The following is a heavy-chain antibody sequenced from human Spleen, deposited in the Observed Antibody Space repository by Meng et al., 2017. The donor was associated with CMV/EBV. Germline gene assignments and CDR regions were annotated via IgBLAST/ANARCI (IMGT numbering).Heavy chain of an antibody. J-gene: IGHJ4*02. D-gene: IGHD3-10*01. CDR3: AKDEGDGSGTGGTDY. V-gene: IGHV3-33*06. CDR2: TWYDGSNQ. CDR1: GFTFNNYW. Sequence: GESLKISCAVSGFTFNNYWMHWVRQAPGTGLEWVAVTWYDGSNQYYADSVKGRFTISRDNSKNTLYLQMNNLRAEDAAVYYCAKDEGDGSGTGGTDYWGQGTLVTVSS.